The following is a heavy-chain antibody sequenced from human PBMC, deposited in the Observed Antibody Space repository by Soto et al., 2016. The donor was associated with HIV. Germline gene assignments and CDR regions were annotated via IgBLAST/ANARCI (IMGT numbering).Heavy chain of an antibody. D-gene: IGHD3-16*01. J-gene: IGHJ4*02. V-gene: IGHV3-23*04. Sequence: EVQLVESGGGLVQPGRSLRLSCKTSGFTFVDYAMTWVRQAPGKALEWISTIDGPTTNTHYADSVQGRFAISRDNSKNTVYLQMNALRAGDTAIYYCVTWISDHFDYWGQGTLVTVSS. CDR2: IDGPTTNT. CDR1: GFTFVDYA. CDR3: VTWISDHFDY.